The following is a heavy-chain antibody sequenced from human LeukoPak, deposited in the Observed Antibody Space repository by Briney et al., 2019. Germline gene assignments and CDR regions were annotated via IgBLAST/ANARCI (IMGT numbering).Heavy chain of an antibody. CDR1: GFTFSSCE. V-gene: IGHV3-48*03. J-gene: IGHJ4*02. CDR2: ITSSGSTI. D-gene: IGHD4-17*01. Sequence: GGSLRLSCAASGFTFSSCEMHWVRQAPGKGLEWVSYITSSGSTIYYADSVKGRFTISRDNAKNSLYLQMNSLRAEDTAVYYCARADPVTTDYFDHWGQGTLVTVSS. CDR3: ARADPVTTDYFDH.